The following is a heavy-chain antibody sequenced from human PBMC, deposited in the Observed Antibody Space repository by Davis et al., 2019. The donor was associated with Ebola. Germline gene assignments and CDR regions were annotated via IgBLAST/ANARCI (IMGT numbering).Heavy chain of an antibody. CDR2: MNPNSGNT. J-gene: IGHJ4*02. D-gene: IGHD7-27*01. V-gene: IGHV1-8*02. Sequence: ASVKVSCKASGYTFTGYYMHWVRQAPGQGLEWMGWMNPNSGNTGYAQKFQGRVTMTRNTSISTAYMELSSLRSEDTAVYYCARGLTGNFDYWGQGTLVTVSS. CDR1: GYTFTGYY. CDR3: ARGLTGNFDY.